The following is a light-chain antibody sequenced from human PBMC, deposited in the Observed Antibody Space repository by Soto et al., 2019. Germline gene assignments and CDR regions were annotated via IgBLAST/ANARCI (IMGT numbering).Light chain of an antibody. V-gene: IGLV1-40*01. CDR1: SSNIGAGYD. Sequence: QSVLTQPPSVSGAPGQRVTISCTGSSSNIGAGYDVHWYQQLPGTAPKLLIYGNSNRPSGVPDRFSGSKSGTSASLAITGLQSEDEADYYCQSYDSSLSVGVFGVGTKVTVL. CDR3: QSYDSSLSVGV. J-gene: IGLJ3*02. CDR2: GNS.